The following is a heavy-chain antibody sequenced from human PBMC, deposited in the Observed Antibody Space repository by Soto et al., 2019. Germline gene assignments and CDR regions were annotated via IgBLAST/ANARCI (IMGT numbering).Heavy chain of an antibody. Sequence: GASVKVSCKASGYTFTSYYMHWVRQAPGQGLEWMGIINPSGGSTSYAQKFQGRVTMTRDTSTSTVYMELSSLRPEDTAVYYCAGDHGRTTVTTDFDYWGQGTLVTVSS. CDR3: AGDHGRTTVTTDFDY. CDR1: GYTFTSYY. J-gene: IGHJ4*02. V-gene: IGHV1-46*01. D-gene: IGHD4-17*01. CDR2: INPSGGST.